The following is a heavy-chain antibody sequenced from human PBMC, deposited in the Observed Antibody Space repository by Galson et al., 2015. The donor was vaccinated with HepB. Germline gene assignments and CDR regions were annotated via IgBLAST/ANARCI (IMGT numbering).Heavy chain of an antibody. CDR1: GGSISSGDYF. D-gene: IGHD2-2*01. V-gene: IGHV4-30-4*01. Sequence: TLSLTCTVSGGSISSGDYFWSWIRQPPGKGLEWIGYISYSGSAYYNPSLKRRLTFSLATSKNQFSLKLSAVTAADTAVYYCAREGLSDCSSTSCYGYYYYVDVWGTGTTVTVSS. J-gene: IGHJ6*03. CDR2: ISYSGSA. CDR3: AREGLSDCSSTSCYGYYYYVDV.